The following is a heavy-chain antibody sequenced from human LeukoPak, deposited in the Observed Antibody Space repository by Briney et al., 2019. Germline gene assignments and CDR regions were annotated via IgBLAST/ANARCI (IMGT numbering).Heavy chain of an antibody. CDR1: GGSISSYY. J-gene: IGHJ4*02. D-gene: IGHD3-10*01. CDR3: AREGSSLWLYYFDY. V-gene: IGHV4-59*01. Sequence: PSETLSLTCTVSGGSISSYYWSWIRQPPGKGLEWIGYIYYSGSTNYNPSLKSRVTISVDTSKNQFSLKLSSVTAADTAVYYCAREGSSLWLYYFDYWGQGTLVTVSS. CDR2: IYYSGST.